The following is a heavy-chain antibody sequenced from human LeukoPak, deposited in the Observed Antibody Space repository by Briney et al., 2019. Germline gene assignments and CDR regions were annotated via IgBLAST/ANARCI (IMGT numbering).Heavy chain of an antibody. V-gene: IGHV1-46*01. D-gene: IGHD3-22*01. CDR1: GYTFTSYY. CDR3: ARCGWGVWSALLYDSSRYWFDP. Sequence: ASVKVSCKASGYTFTSYYMHWVRQAPGQGLEWMGIINPSGGSTSYAQKFQGRVAMTRDMSTSTVYMELSSLRSEDTAVYYCARCGWGVWSALLYDSSRYWFDPWGQGTLVTVSS. CDR2: INPSGGST. J-gene: IGHJ5*02.